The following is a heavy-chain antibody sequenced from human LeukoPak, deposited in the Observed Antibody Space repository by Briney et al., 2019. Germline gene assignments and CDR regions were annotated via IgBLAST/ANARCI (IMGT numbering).Heavy chain of an antibody. CDR1: GGSISSSSYY. CDR2: IYTSGST. J-gene: IGHJ4*02. D-gene: IGHD2-2*01. Sequence: SETLSLTCTVSGGSISSSSYYWGWIRQPPGKGLEWIGRIYTSGSTNYNPSLKSRVTISVDTSKNQFSLKLSSVTAADTAVYYCARLAPNCSSTSCQRRPFDYWGQGTLVTVSS. CDR3: ARLAPNCSSTSCQRRPFDY. V-gene: IGHV4-39*07.